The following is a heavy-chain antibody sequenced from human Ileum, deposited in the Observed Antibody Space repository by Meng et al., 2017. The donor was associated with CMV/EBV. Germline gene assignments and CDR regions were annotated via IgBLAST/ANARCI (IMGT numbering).Heavy chain of an antibody. CDR1: GGSTTSSTYS. V-gene: IGHV4-39*07. Sequence: HLQPQESGPGLVKPSETLSLTCTASGGSTTSSTYSRGWIRQPPGKGLEWIGSVYYSGTTYYNPSLKSRVNMSIDTSKNRFSLKLSSATAADTAVYYCARNVGFYSSQIAYWGQGALVTVSS. CDR2: VYYSGTT. CDR3: ARNVGFYSSQIAY. D-gene: IGHD3-3*01. J-gene: IGHJ4*02.